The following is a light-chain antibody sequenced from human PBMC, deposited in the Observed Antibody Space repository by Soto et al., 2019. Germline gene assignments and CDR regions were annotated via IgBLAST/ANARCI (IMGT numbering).Light chain of an antibody. CDR2: GNT. J-gene: IGLJ1*01. Sequence: QAVVTQPPSMSGAPGQGVTISCTGSSSNIGAGYDVHWYQQVPGTAPKLLIYGNTNRPSGVPDRFSASKSGTSASLAISGLQAEDEAEYYCSSYTNINTRACVFGTGTKLTVL. CDR1: SSNIGAGYD. CDR3: SSYTNINTRACV. V-gene: IGLV1-40*01.